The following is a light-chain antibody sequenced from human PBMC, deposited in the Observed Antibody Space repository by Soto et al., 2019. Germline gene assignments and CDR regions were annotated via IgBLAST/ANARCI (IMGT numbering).Light chain of an antibody. CDR3: QQYGSSPRFT. CDR1: QSVRNTY. CDR2: GAS. J-gene: IGKJ3*01. V-gene: IGKV3-20*01. Sequence: EIVLTQSPATLSLSPGERATLACRASQSVRNTYLAWYQQKVGQAPRLLIYGASSRATGIPDRFSGSGSGKDFTLTISRLEPEDFAMYYCQQYGSSPRFTFGPGTKVDI.